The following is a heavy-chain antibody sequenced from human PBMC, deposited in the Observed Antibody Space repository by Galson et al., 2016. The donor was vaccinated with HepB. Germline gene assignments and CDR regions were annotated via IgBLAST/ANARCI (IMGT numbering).Heavy chain of an antibody. CDR2: TEYRAKWLR. D-gene: IGHD6-19*01. J-gene: IGHJ4*02. CDR3: ARDAYVAATGGDGFDY. CDR1: WDSVSSDRAS. V-gene: IGHV6-1*01. Sequence: CAISWDSVSSDRASWNWIRRTPSRGLEWLGKTEYRAKWLREYAPSVKGRITINPDTAKNQFSLQLTSVTPEDTAVYYCARDAYVAATGGDGFDYWGQGILVTVSS.